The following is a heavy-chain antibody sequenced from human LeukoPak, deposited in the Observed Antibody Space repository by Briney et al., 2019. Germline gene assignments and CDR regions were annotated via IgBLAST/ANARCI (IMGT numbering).Heavy chain of an antibody. CDR3: ARQEAYCGGDCYPLYYFDY. V-gene: IGHV4-39*01. CDR2: IYYSGST. D-gene: IGHD2-21*02. J-gene: IGHJ4*02. CDR1: GDSISSSSSY. Sequence: SETLSLTCSVSGDSISSSSSYWGWIRQPPGKGLEWIGSIYYSGSTYYNTSLKSRVTISVDTSKNQFSLKLSSVTAADTAVYYCARQEAYCGGDCYPLYYFDYWGQGTLVTVSS.